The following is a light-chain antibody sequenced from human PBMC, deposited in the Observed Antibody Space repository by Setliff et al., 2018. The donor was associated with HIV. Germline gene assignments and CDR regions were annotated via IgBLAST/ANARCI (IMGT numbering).Light chain of an antibody. CDR2: DVS. Sequence: QSALTQPASVSGSPGQSITISCTGTSSDVGAYNYVSWYQQHPGKAPKLMIYDVSNRPSGVSRRFSGSKSGNTASLTTSGLQAEDEAAYYCSSYTGSSTLEVFGTGTKVTVL. V-gene: IGLV2-14*03. CDR3: SSYTGSSTLEV. J-gene: IGLJ1*01. CDR1: SSDVGAYNY.